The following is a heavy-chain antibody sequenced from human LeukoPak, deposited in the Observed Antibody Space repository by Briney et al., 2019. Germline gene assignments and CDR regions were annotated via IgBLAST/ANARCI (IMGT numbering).Heavy chain of an antibody. D-gene: IGHD3-16*01. CDR3: ARDRGPDYVWGSVDY. CDR1: GFTFSSYA. V-gene: IGHV3-48*01. CDR2: ISSSSSTI. Sequence: GGSLRLSCAASGFTFSSYAMSWVRQAPGKGLEWVSYISSSSSTIYYADSVKGRFTISRDNAKNSLYLQMNSLRAEDTAVYYCARDRGPDYVWGSVDYWGQGTLVTVSS. J-gene: IGHJ4*02.